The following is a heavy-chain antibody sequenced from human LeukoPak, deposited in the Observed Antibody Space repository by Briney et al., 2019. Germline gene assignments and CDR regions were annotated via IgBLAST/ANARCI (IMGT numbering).Heavy chain of an antibody. Sequence: GSLRPSCAASGFTFNNYAMTWVRQAPGKGLKWVSTISHSGGRTYSADSLEGRFAISRDNSKNTLFLQMNSLRAEDTAVYYCAKADRVSSAATLDYWGQGTLVTVSS. CDR2: ISHSGGRT. D-gene: IGHD2-15*01. CDR3: AKADRVSSAATLDY. V-gene: IGHV3-23*01. J-gene: IGHJ4*02. CDR1: GFTFNNYA.